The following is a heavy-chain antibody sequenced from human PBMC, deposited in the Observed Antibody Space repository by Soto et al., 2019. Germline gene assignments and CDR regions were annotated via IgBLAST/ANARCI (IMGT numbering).Heavy chain of an antibody. J-gene: IGHJ4*02. V-gene: IGHV4-4*02. Sequence: SETLSLTCTLSGGSVRAPDWWHWVRQPPEKGLEWIADMHNSGHSNYNPSLKSRVTISVDSSKNQFSLNLSSVTAADTAVYYCARAWEHLYFDYWGQGPRSPSPQ. D-gene: IGHD1-26*01. CDR3: ARAWEHLYFDY. CDR2: MHNSGHS. CDR1: GGSVRAPDW.